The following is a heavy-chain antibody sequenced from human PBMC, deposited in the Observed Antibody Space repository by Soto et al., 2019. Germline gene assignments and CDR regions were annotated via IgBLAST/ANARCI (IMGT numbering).Heavy chain of an antibody. V-gene: IGHV4-34*01. CDR1: GGSFSGYY. J-gene: IGHJ4*02. CDR3: AKGTGSSVDY. Sequence: QVQLQQWGAGLLKPSETLSLTCAVYGGSFSGYYWSWIRQPPGKGLEWIGEINHSGGTNYNPSLKSRVTLSVDTSKNQSSLKLSSVTAADTAVYYCAKGTGSSVDYWGQGTLVTVSS. D-gene: IGHD7-27*01. CDR2: INHSGGT.